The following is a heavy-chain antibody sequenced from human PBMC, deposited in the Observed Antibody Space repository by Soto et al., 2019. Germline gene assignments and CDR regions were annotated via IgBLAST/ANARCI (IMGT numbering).Heavy chain of an antibody. J-gene: IGHJ4*02. Sequence: ASVKVSCKAAGDTFTADYIHWGRQAPGEGFEWMGGINPKSGGTKYPQKFQGRVTMTRDTSLSTVYMTLTRLTSDDTAVYYCARDLPKGGGPAGFDYWGQGTMVTVSS. D-gene: IGHD1-26*01. CDR3: ARDLPKGGGPAGFDY. V-gene: IGHV1-2*02. CDR1: GDTFTADY. CDR2: INPKSGGT.